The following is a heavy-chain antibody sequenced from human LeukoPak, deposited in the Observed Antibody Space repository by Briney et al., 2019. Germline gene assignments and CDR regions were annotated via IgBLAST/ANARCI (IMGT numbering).Heavy chain of an antibody. Sequence: QPGRSLRLSCAAAGFNFSTYALDWVRQAPGKGLEWVAVISYDGSNKYYAESVQGRFTISRENSKNTLYLEMNSLRLEETAVYYCARDGPPGGYCFDYWGRGTLVTVAS. CDR3: ARDGPPGGYCFDY. J-gene: IGHJ4*02. CDR1: GFNFSTYA. D-gene: IGHD3-10*01. CDR2: ISYDGSNK. V-gene: IGHV3-30*04.